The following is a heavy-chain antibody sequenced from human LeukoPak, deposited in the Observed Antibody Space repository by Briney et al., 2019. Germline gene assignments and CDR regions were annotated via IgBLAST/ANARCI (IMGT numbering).Heavy chain of an antibody. CDR1: GFTFSSYA. CDR2: ISYDGSNK. V-gene: IGHV3-30-3*01. J-gene: IGHJ6*02. D-gene: IGHD2-15*01. CDR3: AREIVVEAVHYYYGMDV. Sequence: PGGSLRLSCAASGFTFSSYAMHWVRQAPGKGLEWVAVISYDGSNKYYADSVKGRFTISRDNSKNTLYLQMNSLRAEDTAVYYCAREIVVEAVHYYYGMDVWGQGTTVTVSS.